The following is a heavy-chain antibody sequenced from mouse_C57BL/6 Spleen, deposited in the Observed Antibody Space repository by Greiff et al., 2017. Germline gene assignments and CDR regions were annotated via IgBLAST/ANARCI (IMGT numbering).Heavy chain of an antibody. J-gene: IGHJ2*01. Sequence: EVKLMESGPELVKPGASVKMSCKASGYTFTDYNMHWVKQSHGKSLEWIGYINPNNGGTSYNQKFKGKATLTVNKSSSTAYMELRSLTSKDSAVYYGAKDITTVVARDYWGQGTTLTVSA. CDR1: GYTFTDYN. CDR3: AKDITTVVARDY. CDR2: INPNNGGT. V-gene: IGHV1-22*01. D-gene: IGHD1-1*01.